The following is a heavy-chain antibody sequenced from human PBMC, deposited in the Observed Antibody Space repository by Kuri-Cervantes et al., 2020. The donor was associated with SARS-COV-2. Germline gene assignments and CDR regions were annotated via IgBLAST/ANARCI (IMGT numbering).Heavy chain of an antibody. Sequence: ASVKVSCKASGYTFTSYDIHWVRQATGQGLEWMGIINPSGGSTSYAQKFQGRVTMTRDTSTSTVYMELSSLRSEDTAVYYCARGMVGATLYFQHWGQGTLVTVSS. V-gene: IGHV1-46*03. CDR2: INPSGGST. CDR3: ARGMVGATLYFQH. D-gene: IGHD1-26*01. CDR1: GYTFTSYD. J-gene: IGHJ1*01.